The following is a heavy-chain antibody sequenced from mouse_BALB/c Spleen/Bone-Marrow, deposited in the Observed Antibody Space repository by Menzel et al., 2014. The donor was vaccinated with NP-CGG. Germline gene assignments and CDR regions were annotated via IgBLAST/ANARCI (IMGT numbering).Heavy chain of an antibody. Sequence: DVQLQESGPGLVKPSQSLSLICTVTGYSITSDYAWNWIRQFPGNKLEWMGYISYSGNTRHNPSLKSRISISRDTSKNQFFLQLNSVTTEDTATYYCARTHYYGSSYPYWGQGTLATVSA. CDR1: GYSITSDYA. CDR2: ISYSGNT. D-gene: IGHD1-1*01. J-gene: IGHJ3*01. V-gene: IGHV3-2*02. CDR3: ARTHYYGSSYPY.